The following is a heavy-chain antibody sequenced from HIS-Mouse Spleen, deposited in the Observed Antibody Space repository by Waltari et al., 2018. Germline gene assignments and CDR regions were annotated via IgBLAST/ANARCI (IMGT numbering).Heavy chain of an antibody. CDR3: AREIPYSSSWYDWYFDL. CDR2: IYYSGST. J-gene: IGHJ2*01. D-gene: IGHD6-13*01. V-gene: IGHV4-39*07. CDR1: GGSTGRCCYY. Sequence: QLQLQESGPGLVKPSETLSLTCTVAGGSTGRCCYYWGWIRQPPGKGLGWIGSIYYSGSTYYNPSLKSRVTISVDTSKNQCSLKLSSVTAADTAVYYCAREIPYSSSWYDWYFDLWGRGTLVTVSS.